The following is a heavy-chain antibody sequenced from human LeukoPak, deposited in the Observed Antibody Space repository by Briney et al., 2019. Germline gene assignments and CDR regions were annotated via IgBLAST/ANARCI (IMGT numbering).Heavy chain of an antibody. Sequence: QSGGSLRLSCAASGFTFSSYAMSWVRQAPGKGLEWVSAISCSGGSTYYADSVKGRFTISRDNSKNTLYLQMNSLRADDTAVYYCAKDSQPTKYDFWSGYYTESAEYFQHWGQGTLVTVSS. CDR2: ISCSGGST. V-gene: IGHV3-23*01. CDR1: GFTFSSYA. CDR3: AKDSQPTKYDFWSGYYTESAEYFQH. J-gene: IGHJ1*01. D-gene: IGHD3-3*01.